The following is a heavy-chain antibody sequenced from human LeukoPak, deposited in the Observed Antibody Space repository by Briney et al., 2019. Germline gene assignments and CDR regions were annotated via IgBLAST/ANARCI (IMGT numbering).Heavy chain of an antibody. D-gene: IGHD6-13*01. Sequence: SETLSLTCSVSGGSISSSSKYWGWIRQPPGKGLEWIGSIYYSGDTYYNPSLRSRVTISVDTSKNQFSLKLTSVTAADTAVYYCARSSAAAGPTLNWFGPWGQGTLVTVSS. J-gene: IGHJ5*02. CDR3: ARSSAAAGPTLNWFGP. V-gene: IGHV4-39*01. CDR1: GGSISSSSKY. CDR2: IYYSGDT.